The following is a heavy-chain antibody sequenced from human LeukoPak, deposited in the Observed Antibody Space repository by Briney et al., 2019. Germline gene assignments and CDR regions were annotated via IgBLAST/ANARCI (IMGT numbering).Heavy chain of an antibody. J-gene: IGHJ4*02. CDR2: IKSKTDGGTT. CDR3: STTYYYDSSEGY. D-gene: IGHD3-22*01. V-gene: IGHV3-15*07. CDR1: GFTFSNVW. Sequence: GGSLRLSCAASGFTFSNVWMNWVRQAPGKGLEWVGRIKSKTDGGTTDYAAPVKGRFTISRDDSKNTLYLQMNSLKTEDTAVYYCSTTYYYDSSEGYWGQGTLVTVSS.